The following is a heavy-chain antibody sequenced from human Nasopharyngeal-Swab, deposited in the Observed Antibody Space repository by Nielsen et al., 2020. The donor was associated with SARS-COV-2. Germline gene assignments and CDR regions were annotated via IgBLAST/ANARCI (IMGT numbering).Heavy chain of an antibody. V-gene: IGHV4-34*01. CDR2: INHSGST. CDR3: ARAPNYILYYFDY. Sequence: SETLSLTCAVYGGSFSGYYWSWIRQPPGKGLEWIEEINHSGSTNYNPSLKSRVTISVDTSKNQFSLKLSSVTAADTAVYYCARAPNYILYYFDYWGQGTLVTVSS. J-gene: IGHJ4*02. CDR1: GGSFSGYY. D-gene: IGHD3-10*01.